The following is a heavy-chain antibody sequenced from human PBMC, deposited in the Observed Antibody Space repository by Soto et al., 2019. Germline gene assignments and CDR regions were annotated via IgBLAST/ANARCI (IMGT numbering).Heavy chain of an antibody. CDR3: AKDVGSSGWYVVDY. Sequence: QVQLVESGGGVVQPGRSLRLSCAASGFTFSSYGMHWVRQAPGKGLEWVAVISYDGSNKYYADSVKGRFTISRDNSKNTLDLQMNSLRAEDTAVYYCAKDVGSSGWYVVDYWGQGTLVTVSS. CDR1: GFTFSSYG. V-gene: IGHV3-30*18. J-gene: IGHJ4*02. D-gene: IGHD6-19*01. CDR2: ISYDGSNK.